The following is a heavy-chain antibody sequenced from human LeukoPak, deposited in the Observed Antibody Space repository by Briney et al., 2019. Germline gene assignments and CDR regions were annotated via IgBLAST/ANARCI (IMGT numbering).Heavy chain of an antibody. CDR3: ARGQSYYIPLGY. J-gene: IGHJ4*02. V-gene: IGHV1-8*01. D-gene: IGHD3-10*01. CDR2: MNPNSGNT. CDR1: GYTFTSYD. Sequence: ASVKVSCKASGYTFTSYDINWVRQATGQGLEWMGWMNPNSGNTGYAQKFQGRVTMTRNTSISTAYMELSSLRSEDTAVYYRARGQSYYIPLGYWGQGTLVTVSS.